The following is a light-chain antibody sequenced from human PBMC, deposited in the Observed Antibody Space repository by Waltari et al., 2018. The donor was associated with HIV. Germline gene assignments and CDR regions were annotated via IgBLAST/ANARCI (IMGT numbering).Light chain of an antibody. V-gene: IGLV2-14*01. CDR1: SSDVFNYNY. J-gene: IGLJ1*01. CDR2: EVS. CDR3: SSYTRSSTYV. Sequence: QSTLTQPVSVSGSPGQSITISCTGTSSDVFNYNYVSWYQQHPDTSPKLMIYEVSNRPSGVSNRLSGSKSGNTASLTISGLQAEDEADYYCSSYTRSSTYVFGTGTKVTVL.